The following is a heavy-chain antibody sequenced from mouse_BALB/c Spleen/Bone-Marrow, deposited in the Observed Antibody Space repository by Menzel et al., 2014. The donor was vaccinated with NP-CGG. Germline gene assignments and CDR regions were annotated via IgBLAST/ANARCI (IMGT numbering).Heavy chain of an antibody. CDR2: IDPANGNT. D-gene: IGHD2-3*01. J-gene: IGHJ3*01. CDR3: ARRGDGYYAWFAY. V-gene: IGHV14-3*02. Sequence: VQLQQSGAELVKPGASVKLSCTASGFNIKDTYMHWVKQRPEQGLEWIGRIDPANGNTKYDPKFQGKATITADTSSNTADLQLSSLTSEDTAVYYCARRGDGYYAWFAYWGQGTLVTVSA. CDR1: GFNIKDTY.